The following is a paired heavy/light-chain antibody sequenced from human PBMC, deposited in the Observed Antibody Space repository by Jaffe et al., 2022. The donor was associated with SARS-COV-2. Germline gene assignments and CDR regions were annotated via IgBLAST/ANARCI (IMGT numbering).Light chain of an antibody. Sequence: DIVMTQSPATLSVSPGERATLSCRASQSIRGNLAWYQQKPGQVPRLLMSGASTRATGVPARFSGSGSGTEFTLTISSLQSEDFAVYYCQQYNNWPRTFGQGTKVEVK. V-gene: IGKV3-15*01. CDR3: QQYNNWPRT. CDR1: QSIRGN. CDR2: GAS. J-gene: IGKJ1*01.
Heavy chain of an antibody. J-gene: IGHJ6*02. Sequence: EVQLVEFGGGFEQPGGSLRLSCVASGFTFSIYDMHWVRQSTEKGLEWVSGIGTGGDTYYADSVKGRFTISREKAKNSLYLQMNSLRVGDTAIYYCARDFRSYYSGSFSDPVYQYSGMDVWGHGTTVTVSS. CDR2: IGTGGDT. CDR3: ARDFRSYYSGSFSDPVYQYSGMDV. V-gene: IGHV3-13*01. CDR1: GFTFSIYD. D-gene: IGHD3-10*01.